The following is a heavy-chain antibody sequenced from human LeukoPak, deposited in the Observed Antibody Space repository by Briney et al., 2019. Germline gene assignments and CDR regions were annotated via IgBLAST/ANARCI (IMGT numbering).Heavy chain of an antibody. CDR2: ISTYNGHT. Sequence: GASVKVSCKASGHTFTSYGISWVRQAPGQGLEWMGWISTYNGHTKYAQKLQGRVTMTTDTSTSTAYMELRSLRSDDSAVYYCARDGFRRDDYNSGLDYWGQGTLVTVSS. CDR1: GHTFTSYG. D-gene: IGHD5-24*01. V-gene: IGHV1-18*01. CDR3: ARDGFRRDDYNSGLDY. J-gene: IGHJ4*02.